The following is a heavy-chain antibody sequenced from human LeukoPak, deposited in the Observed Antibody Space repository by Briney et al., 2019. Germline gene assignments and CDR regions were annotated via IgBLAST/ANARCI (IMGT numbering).Heavy chain of an antibody. CDR3: ARDERTQGYGDYGTSAFDI. D-gene: IGHD4-17*01. CDR2: FDPEDGET. CDR1: GYTLTELS. J-gene: IGHJ3*02. Sequence: ASVKVSCKVSGYTLTELSMRWVRQAPGKGLEWMGGFDPEDGETIYAQKFQGRVTMTEDTSTDTACMELSSLRSEDTAVYYCARDERTQGYGDYGTSAFDIWGQGTMVTVSS. V-gene: IGHV1-24*01.